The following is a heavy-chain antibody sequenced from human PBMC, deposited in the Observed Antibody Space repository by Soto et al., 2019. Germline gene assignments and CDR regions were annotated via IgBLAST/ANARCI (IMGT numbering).Heavy chain of an antibody. J-gene: IGHJ5*02. CDR3: ARGGGYYFWSGYYGWFDP. CDR1: GGTFSSYA. D-gene: IGHD3-3*01. Sequence: QVQLVQSGAEVKKPGSSVKVSCKASGGTFSSYAISWVRQAPGQGLEWMGGIIPIFGTANYAQKFQGRVTITADESTSTAYMELSRLRSEDTAVYYCARGGGYYFWSGYYGWFDPWGQGTLVTVSS. V-gene: IGHV1-69*01. CDR2: IIPIFGTA.